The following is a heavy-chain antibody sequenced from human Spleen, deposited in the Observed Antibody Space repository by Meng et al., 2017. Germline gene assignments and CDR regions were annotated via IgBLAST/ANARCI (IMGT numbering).Heavy chain of an antibody. J-gene: IGHJ4*02. D-gene: IGHD2-21*02. Sequence: GESLKISCAASGFTFSDYYMTWIRQAPGKGLEWVSYISNSGGTIYYADSVKGRFTISRDNAKNSLYLQMNSLTAEDTAVYYCAKNLWHTVVVTAIDYWGQGTLVTVSS. CDR3: AKNLWHTVVVTAIDY. CDR1: GFTFSDYY. V-gene: IGHV3-11*01. CDR2: ISNSGGTI.